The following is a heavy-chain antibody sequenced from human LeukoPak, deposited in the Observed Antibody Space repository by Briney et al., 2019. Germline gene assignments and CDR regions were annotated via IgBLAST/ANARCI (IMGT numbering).Heavy chain of an antibody. CDR3: ASAQSLDWNYYYYYMVL. V-gene: IGHV1-69*05. CDR1: GGSFSSSA. D-gene: IGHD3-9*01. CDR2: IFPIFSTA. Sequence: SVKVSCKPSGGSFSSSAICWVRPALGEGLEWMGGIFPIFSTANYAQKIQGRVTITTDEFTSTAYKELSSLRTEDTAVYYCASAQSLDWNYYYYYMVLWAKKPTVTVS. J-gene: IGHJ6*03.